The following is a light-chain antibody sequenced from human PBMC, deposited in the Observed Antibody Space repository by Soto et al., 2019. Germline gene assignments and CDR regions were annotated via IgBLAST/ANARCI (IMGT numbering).Light chain of an antibody. CDR2: EVG. Sequence: QSALTQPASVSGSPGQSITISCTATSSDVGDYNFVSWYQQHPGKAPKLTLYEVGNRPSGISNRFSGSKSGNTASLTISGLQAEDKADYFCSSYTSSSSHVVFGGGTKLTVL. J-gene: IGLJ2*01. V-gene: IGLV2-14*01. CDR1: SSDVGDYNF. CDR3: SSYTSSSSHVV.